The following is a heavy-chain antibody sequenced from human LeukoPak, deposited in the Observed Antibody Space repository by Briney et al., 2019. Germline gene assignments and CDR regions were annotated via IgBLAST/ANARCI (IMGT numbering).Heavy chain of an antibody. CDR1: GESSFSSYY. V-gene: IGHV4-34*01. Sequence: SETLSLTCAVYGESSFSSYYWSWIRQTPGGALEWIGEINHSGYTNYNPSLKSRVTLSIDTSKNQFSLRLNSVTTADTAVYYCSRQVVGNDYWGQGTLVTVSS. J-gene: IGHJ4*02. D-gene: IGHD2-15*01. CDR2: INHSGYT. CDR3: SRQVVGNDY.